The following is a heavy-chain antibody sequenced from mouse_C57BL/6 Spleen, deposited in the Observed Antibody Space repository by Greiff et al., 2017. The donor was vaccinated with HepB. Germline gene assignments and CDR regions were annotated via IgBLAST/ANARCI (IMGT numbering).Heavy chain of an antibody. V-gene: IGHV1-80*01. CDR3: ANFYYSNPFAY. J-gene: IGHJ3*01. CDR1: GYAFSSYW. D-gene: IGHD2-5*01. Sequence: VQLQESGAELVKPGASVKISCKASGYAFSSYWMNWVKQRPGKGLEWIGQIYPGDGDTNYNGKFKGKATLTADKSSSTAYMQLSSLTSEDSAVYFCANFYYSNPFAYWGQGTLVTVSA. CDR2: IYPGDGDT.